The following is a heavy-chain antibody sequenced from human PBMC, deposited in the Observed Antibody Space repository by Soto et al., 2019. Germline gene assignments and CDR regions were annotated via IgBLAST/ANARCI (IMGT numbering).Heavy chain of an antibody. Sequence: VQLLESGGDLVQPGGSLKLSCAASGFPFRNFAMAWVRQAPGKGLEWVSIISNSGSSTYHWDSVKGRFTTSRDNSKGTLSLHMRGVRIDDTAVYFCARADLLWDSFDLWGQGTLVTVSS. D-gene: IGHD2-2*01. V-gene: IGHV3-23*05. CDR1: GFPFRNFA. J-gene: IGHJ4*02. CDR3: ARADLLWDSFDL. CDR2: ISNSGSST.